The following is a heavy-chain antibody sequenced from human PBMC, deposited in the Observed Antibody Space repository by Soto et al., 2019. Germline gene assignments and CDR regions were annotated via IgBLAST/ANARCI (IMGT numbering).Heavy chain of an antibody. V-gene: IGHV4-39*01. Sequence: PSETLSLTCTVSGDSISSGGYYWGWIRQPPGKGLEWIGSINYSGNTYYNPSVQSRVTISVDTSKNQFSLNLVSLSAADTAVYYCARGAAVAGHYNWFAPWGQGTLVTVSS. CDR3: ARGAAVAGHYNWFAP. J-gene: IGHJ5*02. CDR2: INYSGNT. CDR1: GDSISSGGYY. D-gene: IGHD6-19*01.